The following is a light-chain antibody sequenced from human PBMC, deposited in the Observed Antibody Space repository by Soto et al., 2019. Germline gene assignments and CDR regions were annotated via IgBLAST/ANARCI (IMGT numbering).Light chain of an antibody. V-gene: IGKV3-11*01. CDR2: DAS. CDR3: QQRSNFMYT. CDR1: QSVSSN. J-gene: IGKJ2*01. Sequence: EIVLTQSPGTLSLSPGERATLSCRASQSVSSNLAWYQQKPGQAPRLLIYDASNRATGIPARFSGSGSGTAFTLTISSLEPEDFAVYYCQQRSNFMYTFGQGTKVDIK.